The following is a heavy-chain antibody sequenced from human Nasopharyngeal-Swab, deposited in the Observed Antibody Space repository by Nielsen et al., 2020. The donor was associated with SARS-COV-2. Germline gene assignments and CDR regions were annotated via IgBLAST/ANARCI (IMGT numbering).Heavy chain of an antibody. V-gene: IGHV5-51*01. CDR1: GYSFSGYW. CDR3: ARPQGFYDSGTYYFHFDY. CDR2: IYPADSDT. D-gene: IGHD3-22*01. Sequence: GESLKISCKTSGYSFSGYWIGWVRQMPGKGLEWMGIIYPADSDTKYSPSFQGQVTISADKSISTAYLQWSSLKASDTAIYYCARPQGFYDSGTYYFHFDYWGYGTLVTVSS. J-gene: IGHJ4*01.